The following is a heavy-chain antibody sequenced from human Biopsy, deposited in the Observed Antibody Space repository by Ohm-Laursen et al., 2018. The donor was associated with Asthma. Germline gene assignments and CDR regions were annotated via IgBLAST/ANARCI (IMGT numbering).Heavy chain of an antibody. CDR1: GFSFDDCA. CDR2: ISWNSGNI. D-gene: IGHD3-22*01. V-gene: IGHV3-9*01. Sequence: SLRLSCTASGFSFDDCAMHWVRQAPGKGLEWVSSISWNSGNIDYADSVKGRFTVSRDNAKNSLYLQMQSLRPEDTAFYYCAKSADYYDSTDYLDFWGRGTLVTVSS. CDR3: AKSADYYDSTDYLDF. J-gene: IGHJ4*01.